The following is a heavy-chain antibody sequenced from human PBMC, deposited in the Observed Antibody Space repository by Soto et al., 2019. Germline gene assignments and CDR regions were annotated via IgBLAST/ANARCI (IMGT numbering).Heavy chain of an antibody. Sequence: PGGSLRLSWAASGFSFSSWRYNRVRQTAGKGLEWVSYINSGSTTIYYADSVKGRFTVSRDDAENSLHLQMNSLRAEDTAVYYCARDRVMDNWFDPWGQGTLVTVSS. CDR3: ARDRVMDNWFDP. V-gene: IGHV3-48*04. J-gene: IGHJ5*02. CDR2: INSGSTTI. D-gene: IGHD3-10*01. CDR1: GFSFSSWR.